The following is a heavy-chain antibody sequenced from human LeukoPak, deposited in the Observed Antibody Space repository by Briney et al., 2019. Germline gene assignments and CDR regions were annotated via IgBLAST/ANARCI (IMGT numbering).Heavy chain of an antibody. V-gene: IGHV3-23*01. D-gene: IGHD5-24*01. CDR1: GFTFSTYA. CDR2: ISGSGGST. J-gene: IGHJ3*02. CDR3: ARDWFKMATTLVGAFDI. Sequence: PGGSLRLSCAASGFTFSTYAMSWARQAPGKGLEWVSGISGSGGSTYYADSVKGRFTISRDNSKNTLYLQMNSLRAEDTAVYYCARDWFKMATTLVGAFDIWGQGTMVTVSS.